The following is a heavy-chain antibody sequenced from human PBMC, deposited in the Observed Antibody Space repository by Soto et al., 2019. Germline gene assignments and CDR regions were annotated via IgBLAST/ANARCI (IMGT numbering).Heavy chain of an antibody. Sequence: QVQLVQSGAEVKKPGSSVKVSCKASGGTFSNYGISWVRQAPGQGLEWMGGIIPIFGTANYPQKFQGRVTITADEATSTAYMELSSLGSEDTGVYYCASRSEPLPYYACGMDVWGQGTTVTVSS. CDR1: GGTFSNYG. CDR2: IIPIFGTA. CDR3: ASRSEPLPYYACGMDV. J-gene: IGHJ6*02. D-gene: IGHD1-26*01. V-gene: IGHV1-69*12.